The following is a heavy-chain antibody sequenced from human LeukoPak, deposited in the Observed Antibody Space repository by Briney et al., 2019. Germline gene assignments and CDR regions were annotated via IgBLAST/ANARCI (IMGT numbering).Heavy chain of an antibody. CDR1: GGSMSSFY. Sequence: ESSETLSLTCTVSGGSMSSFYWSWIRQPPGKGLERIGYIYYSGNTNYDPSLQSRVTISVDTSKNQFSLRLNSVTAADTAVYYCARGGWYLDLWGRGTLVTVSS. J-gene: IGHJ2*01. V-gene: IGHV4-59*01. CDR3: ARGGWYLDL. CDR2: IYYSGNT.